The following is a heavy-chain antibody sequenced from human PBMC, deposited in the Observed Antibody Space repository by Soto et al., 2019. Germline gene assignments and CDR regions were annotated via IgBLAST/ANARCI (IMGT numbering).Heavy chain of an antibody. CDR2: IYYSGST. V-gene: IGHV4-39*01. CDR3: ARWARGATTFDY. J-gene: IGHJ4*02. Sequence: QLQLQESGPGLVKPSETLSLTCTVSGGSISSSSYYWGWIRQPPGKGLEWIGSIYYSGSTYYNPSLKSRVTISVDTSKNQFSLKLSSVTAADTAVYYCARWARGATTFDYWGQGTLVTVSS. D-gene: IGHD5-12*01. CDR1: GGSISSSSYY.